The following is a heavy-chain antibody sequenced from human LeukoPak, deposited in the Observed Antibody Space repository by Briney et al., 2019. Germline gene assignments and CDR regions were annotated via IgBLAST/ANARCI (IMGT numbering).Heavy chain of an antibody. Sequence: PGGSLRLSCAASGFTFSDYYMSWIRQAPGKGLEWVSYISCSSSYTNYADSVKGRFTISRDNAKNSLYLQMNSLRAEDTAVYYCARERDGYNPFDYWGQGTLVTVSS. J-gene: IGHJ4*02. CDR1: GFTFSDYY. CDR2: ISCSSSYT. D-gene: IGHD5-24*01. CDR3: ARERDGYNPFDY. V-gene: IGHV3-11*06.